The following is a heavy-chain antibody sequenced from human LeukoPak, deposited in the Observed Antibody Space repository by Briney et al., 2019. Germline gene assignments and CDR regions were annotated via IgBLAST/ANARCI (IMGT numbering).Heavy chain of an antibody. V-gene: IGHV3-53*01. CDR3: ARVYSLMDRAEYYFDS. CDR2: IYSGGGT. D-gene: IGHD2-21*01. CDR1: GFTFSTFW. Sequence: GGSLRLSCAASGFTFSTFWMHWVRQAPGKGLEWVSVIYSGGGTNSADSVKGRFTISRDNSKNTLYLQMNSLRAEDTAVYYCARVYSLMDRAEYYFDSWGQGTLVTVSS. J-gene: IGHJ4*02.